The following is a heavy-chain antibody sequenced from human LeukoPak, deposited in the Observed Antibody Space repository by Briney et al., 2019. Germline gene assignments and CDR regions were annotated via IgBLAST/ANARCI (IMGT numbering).Heavy chain of an antibody. D-gene: IGHD3-3*01. Sequence: ASVKVSCKVSGYTLTELSMHWVRQAPGKGLEWMGGFDPEDGETIYAQKFQGRVTMTEDTSTDTAYMELSSLRSEDTAVYYCATGLETTIFGVVITTCYFDYWGQGTLVTVSS. V-gene: IGHV1-24*01. CDR1: GYTLTELS. J-gene: IGHJ4*02. CDR2: FDPEDGET. CDR3: ATGLETTIFGVVITTCYFDY.